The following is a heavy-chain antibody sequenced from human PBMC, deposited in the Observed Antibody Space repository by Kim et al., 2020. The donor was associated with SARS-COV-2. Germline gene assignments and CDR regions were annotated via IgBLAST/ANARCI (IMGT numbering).Heavy chain of an antibody. D-gene: IGHD1-26*01. J-gene: IGHJ4*02. CDR3: ATGYSGSYSGDY. Sequence: TYAQKLQGRVTMTEATSTDTAYMELSSLRSEDTAVYYCATGYSGSYSGDYWGQGTLVTVSS. V-gene: IGHV1-24*01.